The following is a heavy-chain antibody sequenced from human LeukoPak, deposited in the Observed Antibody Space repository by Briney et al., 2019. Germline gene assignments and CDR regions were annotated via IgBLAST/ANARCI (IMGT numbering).Heavy chain of an antibody. D-gene: IGHD4/OR15-4a*01. J-gene: IGHJ4*02. CDR3: AGTMDGGYLFDY. CDR2: IYYSGST. Sequence: SETLSLTCTVSGCSISSSSYYWGWLRQPPGKGLEWIRSIYYSGSTYYNPSIYSLVTISVDTTKNQYSLKLSFVAAAESDVYYGAGTMDGGYLFDYWGQGTLVTVSS. V-gene: IGHV4-39*01. CDR1: GCSISSSSYY.